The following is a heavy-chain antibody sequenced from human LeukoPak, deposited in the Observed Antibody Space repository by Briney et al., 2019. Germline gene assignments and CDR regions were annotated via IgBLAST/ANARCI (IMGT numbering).Heavy chain of an antibody. V-gene: IGHV4-4*07. CDR1: GESMTPYY. CDR2: VFHTGQH. D-gene: IGHD2-15*01. CDR3: ARVSGYCSGGRCYGGQWFDP. Sequence: SETLSLTCSVSGESMTPYYWTWIRQSAGKGLEWLGRVFHTGQHNYNPSLKSRLSMSLDAPRNLVSLTLTSVTAADTAIYYCARVSGYCSGGRCYGGQWFDPWGQGTLVIVSS. J-gene: IGHJ5*02.